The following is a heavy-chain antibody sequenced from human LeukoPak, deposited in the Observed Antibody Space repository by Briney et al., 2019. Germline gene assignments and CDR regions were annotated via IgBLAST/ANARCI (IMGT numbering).Heavy chain of an antibody. J-gene: IGHJ4*02. CDR3: VRENWYCDY. Sequence: ASVKVSCKASGYTFTTYYMHWVRQAPGQGLEWMGWIYPKNGVTNYAQKFQGRVTMTRDTSIGIVYMEMSRLRPDDTAVYYCVRENWYCDYWGQGTLVTVSS. V-gene: IGHV1-2*02. CDR2: IYPKNGVT. CDR1: GYTFTTYY. D-gene: IGHD1-7*01.